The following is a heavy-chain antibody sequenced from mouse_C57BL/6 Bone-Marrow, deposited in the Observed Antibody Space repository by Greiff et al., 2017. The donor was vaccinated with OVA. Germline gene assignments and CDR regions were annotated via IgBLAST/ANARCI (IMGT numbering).Heavy chain of an antibody. D-gene: IGHD1-1*01. CDR1: GYTFTDYY. V-gene: IGHV1-26*01. CDR3: AREGYGSRSFAY. CDR2: INPNNGGT. J-gene: IGHJ3*01. Sequence: VQLQQSGPELVKPGASVKISCKASGYTFTDYYMNWVKQSHGKSLEWIGDINPNNGGTSYNQKFKGKATLTVDKSSSTAYMELRSLTSEDSAVYYCAREGYGSRSFAYWGQGTLVTVSA.